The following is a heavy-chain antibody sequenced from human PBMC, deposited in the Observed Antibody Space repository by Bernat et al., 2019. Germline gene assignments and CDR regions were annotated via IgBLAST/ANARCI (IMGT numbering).Heavy chain of an antibody. CDR3: AGEIQSMITCGGVIVKGYFDY. J-gene: IGHJ4*02. D-gene: IGHD3-16*02. Sequence: QVQLVESGGGVVQPGRSLRLSCAASGFTFSSYAMHWVRQAPGKGLEWVAVISYDGSNKYYADSVKGRFTISRDNSKNTLYLQMNSLRAEDTAVYYCAGEIQSMITCGGVIVKGYFDYWGQGTLVTVSS. CDR2: ISYDGSNK. V-gene: IGHV3-30-3*01. CDR1: GFTFSSYA.